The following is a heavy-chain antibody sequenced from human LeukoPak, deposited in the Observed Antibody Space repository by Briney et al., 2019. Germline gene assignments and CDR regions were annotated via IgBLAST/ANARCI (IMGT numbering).Heavy chain of an antibody. CDR1: GFTFSSSG. D-gene: IGHD3-22*01. J-gene: IGHJ4*02. Sequence: GRSLRLSCAASGFTFSSSGMHWVRQAPGKGLEWVAVISYDGSNKYYADSVKGRFTISRDNSKNTLYLQMNSLRAGGTAVYYCAKDSYDRSGYYYYYFAYWGQGTQVTVSS. CDR3: AKDSYDRSGYYYYYFAY. V-gene: IGHV3-30*18. CDR2: ISYDGSNK.